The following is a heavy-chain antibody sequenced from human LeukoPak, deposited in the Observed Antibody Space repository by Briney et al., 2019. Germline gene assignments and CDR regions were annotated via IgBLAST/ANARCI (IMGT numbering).Heavy chain of an antibody. D-gene: IGHD4-17*01. J-gene: IGHJ3*02. CDR2: ISSSSSYI. Sequence: GGSLRLSCAASGFTFSSYSMNWVRQAPGKGLEWVSSISSSSSYIYYADSVKGRFTISRDNSKNTLYLQMNSLRAEDTAVYYCAKDGMTTVTIDAFDIWGQGTMVTVSS. CDR3: AKDGMTTVTIDAFDI. V-gene: IGHV3-21*01. CDR1: GFTFSSYS.